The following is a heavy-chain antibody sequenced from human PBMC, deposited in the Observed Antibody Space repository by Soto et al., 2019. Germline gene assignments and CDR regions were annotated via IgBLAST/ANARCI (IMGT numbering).Heavy chain of an antibody. J-gene: IGHJ4*02. V-gene: IGHV3-21*01. CDR2: ISSGSSYI. Sequence: DVQLVESGGGLVKPGGSLRLSCAASGFTFSSYIMTWVRQAPGKGLEWVSSISSGSSYIFYADSVKGRFTVSRDDAKNSFYLQINSLRADDTAVYYCARGSTTTTFWGQGTLVTVSS. CDR3: ARGSTTTTF. D-gene: IGHD4-17*01. CDR1: GFTFSSYI.